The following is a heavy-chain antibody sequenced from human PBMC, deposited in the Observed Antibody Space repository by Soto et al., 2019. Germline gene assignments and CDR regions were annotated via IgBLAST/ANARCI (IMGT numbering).Heavy chain of an antibody. CDR1: GFTFSSHA. CDR3: ARDLWWYLH. J-gene: IGHJ4*02. V-gene: IGHV3-23*01. CDR2: ISAGSEGA. D-gene: IGHD2-15*01. Sequence: EVQLLQSGGGLVQPGGDLRLSCAASGFTFSSHAMSWVRQAPGKGLEWVSSISAGSEGAYYADSVKGRFTISRANSNNTLFLQMNSLRTEDTAVYYCARDLWWYLHWGQGTLVTVSS.